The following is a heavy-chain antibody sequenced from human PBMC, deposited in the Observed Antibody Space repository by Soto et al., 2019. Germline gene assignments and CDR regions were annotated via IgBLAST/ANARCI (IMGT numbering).Heavy chain of an antibody. Sequence: KTSETLSLTCAVSGGSISSGGYSWSWIRQPPGKGLEWIGYIYHSGSTYYNPSLKSRVTISVDRSKNQFSLKLSSVTAADTAVYYCARDNMSGSYFGYFDYWGQGTLVTVSS. D-gene: IGHD1-26*01. CDR1: GGSISSGGYS. CDR2: IYHSGST. V-gene: IGHV4-30-2*01. J-gene: IGHJ4*02. CDR3: ARDNMSGSYFGYFDY.